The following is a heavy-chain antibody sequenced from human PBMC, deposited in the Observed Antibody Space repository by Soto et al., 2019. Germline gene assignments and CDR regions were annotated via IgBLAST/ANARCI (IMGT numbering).Heavy chain of an antibody. V-gene: IGHV4-39*01. CDR1: GGSISSSSYY. J-gene: IGHJ1*01. CDR3: GRAKTVAAAEGYFRH. Sequence: QLQLQESGPGLVKPSETLSLTCTVSGGSISSSSYYWGWIRQPPGKGLEWIGSIYYSGSTYYNPSLKSRVTISVDTSKNQFSLKLSSVTAADTAVYYCGRAKTVAAAEGYFRHWGQGTLVTVSS. CDR2: IYYSGST. D-gene: IGHD6-13*01.